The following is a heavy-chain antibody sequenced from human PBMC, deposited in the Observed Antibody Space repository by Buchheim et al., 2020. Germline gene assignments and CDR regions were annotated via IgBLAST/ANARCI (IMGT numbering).Heavy chain of an antibody. CDR3: ARDRQEGYYYYGMDV. Sequence: EVQLVESGGGLVKPGGSLRLSCAASGFTFSSYSMNWVRQAPGKGLEWVSSISSSSSYIYYADSVKGRFTISRANAKNSLSLQMNSLRAEDTAVYYCARDRQEGYYYYGMDVWGQGTT. CDR1: GFTFSSYS. CDR2: ISSSSSYI. J-gene: IGHJ6*02. V-gene: IGHV3-21*01.